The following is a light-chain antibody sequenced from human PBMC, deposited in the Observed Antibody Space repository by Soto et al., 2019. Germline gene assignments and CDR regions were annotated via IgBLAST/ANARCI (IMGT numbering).Light chain of an antibody. CDR2: AAS. CDR1: QSIGGF. Sequence: DIQMTQSPSSLSVSVGDRVTITCRVSQSIGGFLNWYQQKLGKAPKLLIYAASSLQSGVPSRFSGSGSGTDFTLTISSLQPEDFSNYYCQQSYSTPLTFGGGNKVEI. J-gene: IGKJ4*01. V-gene: IGKV1-39*01. CDR3: QQSYSTPLT.